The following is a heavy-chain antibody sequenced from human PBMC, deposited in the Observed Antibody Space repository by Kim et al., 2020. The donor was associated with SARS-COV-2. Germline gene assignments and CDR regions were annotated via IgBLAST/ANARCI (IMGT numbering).Heavy chain of an antibody. D-gene: IGHD6-13*01. CDR1: GFSFSIYG. CDR2: ISNGGSPE. Sequence: GGSLSLSCAASGFSFSIYGMHWVRQAPGKGLEWVALISNGGSPEYYGDSVKGRFTISRDNSKNMVYLQMNSLRAEDTALYYCAKDRSSSWAFDYWGQGPLVTVSS. J-gene: IGHJ4*02. V-gene: IGHV3-30*18. CDR3: AKDRSSSWAFDY.